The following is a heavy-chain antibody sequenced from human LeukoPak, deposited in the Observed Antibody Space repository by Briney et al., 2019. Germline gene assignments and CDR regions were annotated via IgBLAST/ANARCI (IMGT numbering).Heavy chain of an antibody. J-gene: IGHJ6*03. CDR3: ARGRAFGVVLGRGYYMDV. D-gene: IGHD3-3*01. V-gene: IGHV3-21*01. CDR1: GFTFSSYI. CDR2: IISSSSYI. Sequence: GGALRLSSAPSGFTFSSYIMNWVPPAPGKGVERVSSIISSSSYIYYAHSVKGRFTISRDNAKNSLYLQMNSLRAEDTAVYYCARGRAFGVVLGRGYYMDVWGKGTTVTVSS.